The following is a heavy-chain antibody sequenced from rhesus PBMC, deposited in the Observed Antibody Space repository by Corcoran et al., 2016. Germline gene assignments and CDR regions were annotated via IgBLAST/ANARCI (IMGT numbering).Heavy chain of an antibody. CDR1: GFTFSRYG. V-gene: IGHV3S5*01. D-gene: IGHD2-39*01. Sequence: EVQLVETGGGLVQPGGSLKLSCAAPGFTFSRYGMSWVRQAPGKGLEWVSAINSGGGSTYYADSVKGRFTISRDNSKNTLSLQMNSLRAEDTAVYYCARMRVGFDYWGQGVLVTVSS. J-gene: IGHJ4*01. CDR3: ARMRVGFDY. CDR2: INSGGGST.